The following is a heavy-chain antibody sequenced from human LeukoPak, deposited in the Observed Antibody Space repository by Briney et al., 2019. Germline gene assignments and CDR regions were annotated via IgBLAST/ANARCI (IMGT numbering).Heavy chain of an antibody. CDR2: ISSSMSYI. D-gene: IGHD2-2*01. J-gene: IGHJ4*02. CDR1: GFTFSSYS. CDR3: ARDTYCSSTSCYARRFDY. V-gene: IGHV3-21*01. Sequence: PGGSLRLSCAASGFTFSSYSMNWVRQAPGKGLEWVSSISSSMSYIYYADSVKGRFTISRDNAKNSLYLQMNSLRAEDTAVYYCARDTYCSSTSCYARRFDYWGQGTLVTVSS.